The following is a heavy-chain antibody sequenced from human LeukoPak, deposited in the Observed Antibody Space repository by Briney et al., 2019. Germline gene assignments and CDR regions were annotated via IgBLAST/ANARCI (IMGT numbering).Heavy chain of an antibody. CDR2: IYYSGST. J-gene: IGHJ4*02. D-gene: IGHD3-3*01. V-gene: IGHV4-39*07. Sequence: MSSETLSLTCTVSGGSISSSSYYWGWIRQPPGKGLEWIGSIYYSGSTYYNPSLKSRVTISVDTSKNQFSLKLSSVTAADTAVYYCARGTYPYGVFFDYWGQGTLVTVSS. CDR3: ARGTYPYGVFFDY. CDR1: GGSISSSSYY.